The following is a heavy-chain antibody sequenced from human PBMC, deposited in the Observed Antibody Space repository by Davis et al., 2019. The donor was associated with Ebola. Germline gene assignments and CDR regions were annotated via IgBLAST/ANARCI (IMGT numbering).Heavy chain of an antibody. CDR3: TRWATYYYYYGMDV. Sequence: GESLKISCTASGFTFGDYAMSWFRQAPGKGLEWVGFIRGKAYGGTTEYAASVKGRFTISRDDSKSIAYLQMNSLKTEDTAVYYCTRWATYYYYYGMDVWGKGTTVTVSS. J-gene: IGHJ6*04. D-gene: IGHD5-12*01. V-gene: IGHV3-49*03. CDR2: IRGKAYGGTT. CDR1: GFTFGDYA.